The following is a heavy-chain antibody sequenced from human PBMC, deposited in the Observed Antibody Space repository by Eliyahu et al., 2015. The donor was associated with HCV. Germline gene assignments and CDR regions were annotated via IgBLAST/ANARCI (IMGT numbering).Heavy chain of an antibody. Sequence: QVQLVQSGGEVKKPGASVKVSCKTSGYTFTTYAVSWVRQAPGQGLEWLGWISTHNGNTHYAQTLQDRVTMTTDTSTSTVYMELRSLRSDDTAFYYCARGNYADYWGQGTLVTVSS. CDR1: GYTFTTYA. V-gene: IGHV1-18*01. J-gene: IGHJ4*02. D-gene: IGHD3-10*01. CDR2: ISTHNGNT. CDR3: ARGNYADY.